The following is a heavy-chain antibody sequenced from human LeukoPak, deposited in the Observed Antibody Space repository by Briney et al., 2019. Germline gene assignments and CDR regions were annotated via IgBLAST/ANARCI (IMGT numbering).Heavy chain of an antibody. J-gene: IGHJ6*02. D-gene: IGHD6-13*01. Sequence: GGSLRLSCAASGFTFSSYGMHWVRQAPGKGLEWVAVISYDGSNKYYADSVKGRFTISRDNSKNTLYLQMNSLRAEDTAVYYCAKGYQLVLDYYYGMDVWGQGTTVTVSS. V-gene: IGHV3-30*18. CDR2: ISYDGSNK. CDR1: GFTFSSYG. CDR3: AKGYQLVLDYYYGMDV.